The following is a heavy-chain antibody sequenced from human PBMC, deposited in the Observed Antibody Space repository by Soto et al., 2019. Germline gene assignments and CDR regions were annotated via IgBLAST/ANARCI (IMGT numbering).Heavy chain of an antibody. J-gene: IGHJ3*02. V-gene: IGHV3-23*01. Sequence: GGSLRLSCAASGFTFSSYAMSWVRQAPGKGLEWVSGISGSGGSTYYADSVKGRFTISRDNSKNTLYLQMNSLRAEDTAVYYCAKYLRPYDAFDIWGQGTMVTVSS. CDR1: GFTFSSYA. CDR3: AKYLRPYDAFDI. CDR2: ISGSGGST.